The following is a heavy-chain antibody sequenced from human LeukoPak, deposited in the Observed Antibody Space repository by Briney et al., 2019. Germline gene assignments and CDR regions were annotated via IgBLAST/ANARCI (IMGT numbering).Heavy chain of an antibody. V-gene: IGHV4-34*01. D-gene: IGHD3-10*01. Sequence: PSETLSLTCAVYGASFSGYYWSWIRQPPGKGLEWIGEINHSGSTNYNPSLKSRVTISVDTSKNQFSLKLSSVTAADTAVYYCACFYGSGSWGQGTLVTVSS. CDR1: GASFSGYY. CDR2: INHSGST. J-gene: IGHJ4*02. CDR3: ACFYGSGS.